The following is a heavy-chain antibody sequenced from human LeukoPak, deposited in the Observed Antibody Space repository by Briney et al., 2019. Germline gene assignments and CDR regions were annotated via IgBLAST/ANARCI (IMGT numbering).Heavy chain of an antibody. CDR2: IRSDGSDT. J-gene: IGHJ4*02. CDR3: ARDWFHAIDY. Sequence: GGSLRLSCAASGFTFSDTWMHWVRQAPGEWLVWVSRIRSDGSDTRYAESVKGRFTISRDNAKNTLYLQMNSLRAEDTAVYYCARDWFHAIDYWGQGTLVTVSS. CDR1: GFTFSDTW. V-gene: IGHV3-74*01. D-gene: IGHD2/OR15-2a*01.